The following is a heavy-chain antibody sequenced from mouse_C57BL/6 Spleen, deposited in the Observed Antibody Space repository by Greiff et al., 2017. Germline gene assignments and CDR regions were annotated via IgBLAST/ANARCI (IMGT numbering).Heavy chain of an antibody. D-gene: IGHD1-1*01. CDR1: GYTFTSYW. V-gene: IGHV1-69*01. J-gene: IGHJ2*01. Sequence: QVQLQQPGAELVMPGASVKLSCKASGYTFTSYWMHWVKQRPGQGLEWIGEIDPSDSYTNYNQKFKGKSTLTVDKSSSTAYMQLSSLTSEDSAVYYCARRGVVDYFDYWGQGTTLTVSS. CDR2: IDPSDSYT. CDR3: ARRGVVDYFDY.